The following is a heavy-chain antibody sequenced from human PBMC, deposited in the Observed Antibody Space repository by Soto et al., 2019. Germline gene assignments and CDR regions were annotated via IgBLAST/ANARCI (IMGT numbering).Heavy chain of an antibody. Sequence: QVQLVESGGGVVQPGRSLRLSCAASGFIFSSYGMNWVRQAPGKGLEWVAVISFDGKIKYYADSVKGRFTISRDNSKNTLYLQINSLRAEDPAVYYCAIIAAPPGFDIWGQGTMVTVSS. V-gene: IGHV3-30*03. CDR3: AIIAAPPGFDI. CDR2: ISFDGKIK. D-gene: IGHD2-15*01. CDR1: GFIFSSYG. J-gene: IGHJ3*02.